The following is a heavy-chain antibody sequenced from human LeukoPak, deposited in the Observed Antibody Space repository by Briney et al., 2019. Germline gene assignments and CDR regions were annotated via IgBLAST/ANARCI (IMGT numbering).Heavy chain of an antibody. D-gene: IGHD3-22*01. J-gene: IGHJ4*02. V-gene: IGHV3-15*01. Sequence: PGGSLRLSCAASGFTFSSARMSWVRQAPGKGLEWVGRIKSKTDGGTTDYAAPVKDRFTISRDNAKNSLYLQMNSLRAEDTAVYYCARADYYETSGPFGYWGQGTLVIVSS. CDR3: ARADYYETSGPFGY. CDR1: GFTFSSAR. CDR2: IKSKTDGGTT.